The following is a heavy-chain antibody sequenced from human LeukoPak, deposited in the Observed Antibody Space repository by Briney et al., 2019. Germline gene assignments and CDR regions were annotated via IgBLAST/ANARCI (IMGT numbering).Heavy chain of an antibody. Sequence: GGSLRLSCAASGFTFSSYAMSWVRQAPGKGLEWVSAISGSGGSTYYADSVKGRFTISRDNSKNTLYLQMNSLRAEDTAVYYCAKDRVAGTMHYYYGMDVWAKGPRSPSP. V-gene: IGHV3-23*01. D-gene: IGHD2-15*01. CDR3: AKDRVAGTMHYYYGMDV. CDR2: ISGSGGST. CDR1: GFTFSSYA. J-gene: IGHJ6*02.